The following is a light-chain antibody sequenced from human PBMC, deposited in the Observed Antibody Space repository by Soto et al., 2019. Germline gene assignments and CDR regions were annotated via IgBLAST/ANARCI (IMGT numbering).Light chain of an antibody. Sequence: EIVMTQSPATLSVSPGERVTLSCRASQSVGTTLAWYQQKPGQPPRLLIRGASTRATGIPVRFGGSGSGTEFTLTISSLQSEDFAVYYCQQYSTWLSFGGGTKVEIK. CDR2: GAS. V-gene: IGKV3-15*01. CDR1: QSVGTT. CDR3: QQYSTWLS. J-gene: IGKJ4*01.